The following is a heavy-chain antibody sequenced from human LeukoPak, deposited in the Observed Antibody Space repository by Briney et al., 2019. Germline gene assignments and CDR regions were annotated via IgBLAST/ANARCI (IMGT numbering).Heavy chain of an antibody. CDR2: INSDGSST. D-gene: IGHD1-26*01. CDR1: GFTFSSYW. V-gene: IGHV3-74*01. J-gene: IGHJ4*02. CDR3: ASRRGSNRPFDY. Sequence: GGSLRLSCAASGFTFSSYWMHWVRQAPGKGLVWVSRINSDGSSTSYADSVKGRFTISRDNAKNTLYLQMNSLRAEDTAVYYCASRRGSNRPFDYWGQGTRVTVSS.